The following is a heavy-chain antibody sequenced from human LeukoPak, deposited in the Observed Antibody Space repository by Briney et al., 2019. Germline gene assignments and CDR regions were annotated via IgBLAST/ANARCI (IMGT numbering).Heavy chain of an antibody. D-gene: IGHD3-10*01. CDR1: GFTFSSYS. V-gene: IGHV3-48*04. J-gene: IGHJ6*02. CDR3: ASTTGYITMVRGAGADYYYGMDV. Sequence: PGGSLRLSCAASGFTFSSYSMNWVRQAPGKGLEWVSYISSSSSTIYYADSVKGRFTISRDNAKNSLYLQMNSLRAEDTAVYYCASTTGYITMVRGAGADYYYGMDVWGQGTTVTVSS. CDR2: ISSSSSTI.